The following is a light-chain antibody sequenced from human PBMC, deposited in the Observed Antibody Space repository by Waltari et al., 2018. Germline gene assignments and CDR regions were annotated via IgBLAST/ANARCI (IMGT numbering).Light chain of an antibody. J-gene: IGLJ3*02. Sequence: QLVLTQSPSASASLGASVKLTCTLSSGHITNVIAWHQQQPGKGPRYLMKVNRDGSHRKGDDIPERFSGSGSGPERYLTISSLQSEDEADYYCETGGHGTWVFGGGTKLTVL. V-gene: IGLV4-69*01. CDR3: ETGGHGTWV. CDR2: VNRDGSH. CDR1: SGHITNV.